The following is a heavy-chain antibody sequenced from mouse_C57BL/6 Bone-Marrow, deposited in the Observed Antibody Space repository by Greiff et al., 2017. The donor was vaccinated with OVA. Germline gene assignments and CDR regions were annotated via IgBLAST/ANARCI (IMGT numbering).Heavy chain of an antibody. V-gene: IGHV5-4*01. CDR1: GFTFSSYA. Sequence: QVESGGGLVKPGGSLKLSCAASGFTFSSYAMSWVRQTPEKRLEWVATISDGGSYTYYPDNVKGRFTISRDNAKNNLYLQMSHLKSEDTAMYYCAREGNYYGSSYNFDYWGQGTTLTVSS. D-gene: IGHD1-1*01. CDR2: ISDGGSYT. CDR3: AREGNYYGSSYNFDY. J-gene: IGHJ2*01.